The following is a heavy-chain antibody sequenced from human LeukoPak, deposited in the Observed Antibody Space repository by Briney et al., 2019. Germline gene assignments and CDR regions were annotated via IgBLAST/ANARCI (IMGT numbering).Heavy chain of an antibody. J-gene: IGHJ5*02. Sequence: PSETLSLTCTVSGGSISSSSYYWGWIRQPPGKGLEWIGSIYYSGSTYYNPSLKSRVTISVDTSKNQFSLKLSSVTAADTAVYYCARTMVRGVINSFDPWGQGTLVTVSS. CDR2: IYYSGST. CDR3: ARTMVRGVINSFDP. V-gene: IGHV4-39*07. D-gene: IGHD3-10*01. CDR1: GGSISSSSYY.